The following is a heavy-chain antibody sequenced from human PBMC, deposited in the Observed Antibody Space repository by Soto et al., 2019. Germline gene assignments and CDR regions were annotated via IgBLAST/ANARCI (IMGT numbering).Heavy chain of an antibody. CDR3: ARGRYGDY. CDR1: GYTFTSYG. D-gene: IGHD1-1*01. CDR2: ISAHNGNT. Sequence: QVHLVQSGAEVKKPGASVKVSCKCSGYTFTSYGITWVRQAPGQGLEWMGWISAHNGNTNYAQKLQGRVTVTRDTSTSTAYMELRSLSSDDEAVYYCARGRYGDYWGQGALVTVSS. J-gene: IGHJ4*02. V-gene: IGHV1-18*01.